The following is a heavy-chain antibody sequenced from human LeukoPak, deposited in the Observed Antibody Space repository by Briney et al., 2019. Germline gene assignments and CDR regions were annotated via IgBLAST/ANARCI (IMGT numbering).Heavy chain of an antibody. CDR3: AKLTTYYYDSSGYSDY. D-gene: IGHD3-22*01. J-gene: IGHJ4*02. V-gene: IGHV3-23*01. CDR1: GLTFSSYA. Sequence: GGSLRLSCAASGLTFSSYAMSWVRQAPGKGREWVSAISGSGGSSYYADSVKGRFTISRDNSKNTLYLQMNSLRAEDTAVYYCAKLTTYYYDSSGYSDYWGQGTLVTVSS. CDR2: ISGSGGSS.